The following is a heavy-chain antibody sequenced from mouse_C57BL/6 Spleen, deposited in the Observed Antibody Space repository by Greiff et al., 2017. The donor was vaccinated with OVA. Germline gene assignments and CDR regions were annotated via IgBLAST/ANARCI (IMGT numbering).Heavy chain of an antibody. D-gene: IGHD4-1*01. V-gene: IGHV5-6*01. J-gene: IGHJ4*01. Sequence: EVQLVESGGDLVKPGGSLKLSCAASGFTFSSYGMSWVRQTPDKRLEWVATISSGCSSTYYPDSVKGRFTFSRDNATNTPYLQMSSLKSEDTARYYCARDGTNYCAMVYGGQGTSVTVPS. CDR3: ARDGTNYCAMVY. CDR1: GFTFSSYG. CDR2: ISSGCSST.